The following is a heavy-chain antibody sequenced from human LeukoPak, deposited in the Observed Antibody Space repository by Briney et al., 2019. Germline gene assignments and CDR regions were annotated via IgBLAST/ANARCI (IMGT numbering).Heavy chain of an antibody. CDR3: ARDTSYSSDWFDP. CDR2: IWYDGSNK. J-gene: IGHJ5*02. CDR1: GFTFSSYG. Sequence: GGSLRLSCAASGFTFSSYGMHWVRQAPGKGLEWVAVIWYDGSNKYYADSVKGRFTISRDNSKNTLYLQMDSLRAEDTAVYYCARDTSYSSDWFDPWGQGTLVTVPS. D-gene: IGHD6-19*01. V-gene: IGHV3-33*01.